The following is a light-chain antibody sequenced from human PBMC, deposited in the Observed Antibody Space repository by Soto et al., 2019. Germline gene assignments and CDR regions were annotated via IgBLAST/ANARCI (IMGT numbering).Light chain of an antibody. CDR3: QQYHNWPLT. CDR2: AAS. Sequence: EIVLTQSPGTLSLSPGERATLSCRASQSVTSRHLAWYQQKPGQAPRLLIYAASGRATGIPDRFGGSGSGTDFTLTISRLEPEDFAVYYCQQYHNWPLTFGGGTKVEI. CDR1: QSVTSRH. V-gene: IGKV3-20*01. J-gene: IGKJ4*01.